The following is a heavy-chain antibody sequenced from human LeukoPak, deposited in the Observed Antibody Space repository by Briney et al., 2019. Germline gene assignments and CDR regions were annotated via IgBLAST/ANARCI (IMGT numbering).Heavy chain of an antibody. D-gene: IGHD3-10*01. V-gene: IGHV4-38-2*02. CDR2: IYHSGST. CDR3: ATPGNGGHYGFDY. Sequence: SETLSLTCTVSGYSISSGYFWGWIRQPPGKGLEWIGSIYHSGSTYYTPSLKSRVTISIHTSKNQFSLKLSSVTAADTAVYYCATPGNGGHYGFDYWGQGTLVTVSS. J-gene: IGHJ4*02. CDR1: GYSISSGYF.